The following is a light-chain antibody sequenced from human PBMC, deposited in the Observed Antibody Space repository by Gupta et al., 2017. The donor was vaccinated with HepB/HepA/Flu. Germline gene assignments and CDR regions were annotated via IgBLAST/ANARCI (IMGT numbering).Light chain of an antibody. V-gene: IGLV1-40*01. CDR3: QSYDSSLSGGV. CDR2: CNS. J-gene: IGLJ2*01. CDR1: RSNIGAGYD. Sequence: QSVLTQPPSVSGAPGQMVTTSCTARRSNIGAGYDVHWYQQLPGTDPKLLIFCNSNRPSGVPDRFSGSKSGTSASLAITGLQAEDEADDYCQSYDSSLSGGVFGGGTKLTVI.